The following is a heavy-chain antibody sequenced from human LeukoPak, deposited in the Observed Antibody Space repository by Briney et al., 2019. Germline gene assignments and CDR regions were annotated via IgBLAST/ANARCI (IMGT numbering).Heavy chain of an antibody. V-gene: IGHV4-30-2*01. CDR3: ARHSDTSGYYAFDY. Sequence: SETLSLTCAVSGGSISSGGYSWSWIRQPPGKGLEWIGYIYHSGSTYYNPSLKSRVTISVDRSKNQFSLKLSSVTAADTAVYYCARHSDTSGYYAFDYWGQGALVTVSS. D-gene: IGHD3-22*01. CDR2: IYHSGST. CDR1: GGSISSGGYS. J-gene: IGHJ4*02.